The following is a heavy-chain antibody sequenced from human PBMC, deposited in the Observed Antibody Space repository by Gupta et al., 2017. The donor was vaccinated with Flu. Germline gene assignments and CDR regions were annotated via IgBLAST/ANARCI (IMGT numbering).Heavy chain of an antibody. CDR3: ATVTTGC. J-gene: IGHJ4*02. V-gene: IGHV3-74*03. CDR2: INPGGSST. D-gene: IGHD4-17*01. Sequence: SYLQWVRQAPGKGLVWVSRINPGGSSTTYADSVKGRFTISRDNAKNTLYLQMNSLGADDTAVYYCATVTTGCWGQGTLVTVSS. CDR1: SY.